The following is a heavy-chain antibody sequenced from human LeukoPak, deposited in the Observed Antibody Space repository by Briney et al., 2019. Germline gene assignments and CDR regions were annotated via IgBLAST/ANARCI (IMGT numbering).Heavy chain of an antibody. Sequence: SETLSLTCAVYGGSFSGYYWSWIRQPPGKGLEWIGEINHSGSTNYNPSLKRRVTISVDTSKNQFSLKLSSVTAADTAVYYCARRRVAPRWFDPWGQGTLVTDSS. CDR2: INHSGST. J-gene: IGHJ5*02. D-gene: IGHD2-15*01. CDR1: GGSFSGYY. V-gene: IGHV4-34*01. CDR3: ARRRVAPRWFDP.